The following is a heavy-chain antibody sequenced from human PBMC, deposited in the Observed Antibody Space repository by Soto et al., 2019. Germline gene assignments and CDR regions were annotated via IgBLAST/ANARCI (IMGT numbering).Heavy chain of an antibody. V-gene: IGHV3-30*18. CDR2: ISYDGSNK. J-gene: IGHJ4*02. CDR1: GFTFSSYG. D-gene: IGHD3-9*01. CDR3: AKVHRPTYYDILTGYYGYFDY. Sequence: QVQLVESGGGVVQPGRSLRLSCAASGFTFSSYGMHWVRQAPGKGLEGVAVISYDGSNKYYADSVKGRFTISRDNSKNTLYLQMNSLRAEDTAVYYCAKVHRPTYYDILTGYYGYFDYWGQGTLVTVSS.